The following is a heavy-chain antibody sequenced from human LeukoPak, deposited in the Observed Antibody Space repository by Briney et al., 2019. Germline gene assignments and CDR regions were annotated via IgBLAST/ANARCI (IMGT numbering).Heavy chain of an antibody. CDR3: ATGYSSGWYFYFQH. J-gene: IGHJ1*01. D-gene: IGHD6-19*01. V-gene: IGHV3-21*06. CDR1: GFTFGSYS. Sequence: GGSLRLSCAASGFTFGSYSMNWVRQAPGKGLEWVSSISSSSSYIYYADSVKGRFTISRDNAKNSLSLRMNSLSAEDTAVYYCATGYSSGWYFYFQHWGQGSLVSVSS. CDR2: ISSSSSYI.